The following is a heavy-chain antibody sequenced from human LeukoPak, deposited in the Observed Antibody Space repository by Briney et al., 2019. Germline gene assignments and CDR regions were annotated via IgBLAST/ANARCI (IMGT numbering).Heavy chain of an antibody. D-gene: IGHD3-22*01. CDR1: SVTISSYY. CDR2: IYYSGST. V-gene: IGHV4-59*08. J-gene: IGHJ4*02. Sequence: PSETLSLTCTGSSVTISSYYWIWIRQPPGKGLKWIGYIYYSGSTYYNPSLKSRVTISVDTSKNQFSLKLSSVTAAVTAVYYCARAPYYYDSSGYPRGFYFDYWGQGTLVTVSS. CDR3: ARAPYYYDSSGYPRGFYFDY.